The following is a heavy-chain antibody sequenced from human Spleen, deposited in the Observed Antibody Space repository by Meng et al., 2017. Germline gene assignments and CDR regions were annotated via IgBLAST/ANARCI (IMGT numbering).Heavy chain of an antibody. CDR1: GGSFSGYY. CDR2: INHSGST. J-gene: IGHJ4*02. V-gene: IGHV4-34*01. CDR3: ARGRGAWEDY. Sequence: QVQLQQRGAGLLKPSETLSLTCAVYGGSFSGYYWSWIRQPPGKGLEWIGEINHSGSTNYNPSLKSRVTISVDTSKNQFSLKLSSVTAADTAVYYCARGRGAWEDYWGQGTLVTVSS. D-gene: IGHD1-26*01.